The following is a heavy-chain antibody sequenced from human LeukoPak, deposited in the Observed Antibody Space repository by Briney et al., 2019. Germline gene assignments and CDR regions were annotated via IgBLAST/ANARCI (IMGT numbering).Heavy chain of an antibody. J-gene: IGHJ5*02. V-gene: IGHV4-39*07. CDR2: IYYSGST. CDR3: ARDRALLWFGELLDNWFDP. D-gene: IGHD3-10*01. Sequence: PSETLSPTCTVSGGSISSSSYYWGWIRQPPGKGLEWIGSIYYSGSTYYNPSLKSRVTISVDTSKNQFSLKLSSVTAADTAVYYCARDRALLWFGELLDNWFDPWGQGTLVTVSS. CDR1: GGSISSSSYY.